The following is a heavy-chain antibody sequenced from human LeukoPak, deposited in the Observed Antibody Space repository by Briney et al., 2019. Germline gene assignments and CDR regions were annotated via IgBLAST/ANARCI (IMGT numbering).Heavy chain of an antibody. CDR2: LHHGEGN. V-gene: IGHV4-38-2*01. CDR1: GYYIRDGYQ. J-gene: IGHJ4*02. D-gene: IGHD6-19*01. Sequence: SETLSLTCAVSGYYIRDGYQWAWLRQSPARGREWIGTLHHGEGNYYEASLKGRVTISADTSKNHLDLKMTSVAAADTAVYYCARHYRSGWCIESWGEGALVTVS. CDR3: ARHYRSGWCIES.